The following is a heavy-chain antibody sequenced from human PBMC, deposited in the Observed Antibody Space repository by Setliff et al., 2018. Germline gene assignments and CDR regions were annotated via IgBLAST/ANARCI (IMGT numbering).Heavy chain of an antibody. J-gene: IGHJ4*02. V-gene: IGHV4-61*09. CDR1: GDPMSSRRYY. CDR3: ARGRIAERPEAIDY. CDR2: IYTSWST. D-gene: IGHD6-6*01. Sequence: PSETLSLTCTVSGDPMSSRRYYWAWIRQPAGKGLEWIGQIYTSWSTNYKPSLKSRLTMSVDTSRNQFSLNLGAVTAADTGVYYCARGRIAERPEAIDYWGQGTPVTVSS.